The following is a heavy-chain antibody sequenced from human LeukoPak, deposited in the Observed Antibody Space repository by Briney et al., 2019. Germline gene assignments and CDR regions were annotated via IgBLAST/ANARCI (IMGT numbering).Heavy chain of an antibody. CDR2: INHSGST. CDR1: GGSFSNYY. Sequence: PSETLSLTCAVYGGSFSNYYWTWIRQPPGKGLEWIGEINHSGSTNYNPSLKSRVTISVDTSKNQFSLKLSSVTAADTAVYYCARHPDVISMVWGKGTTVTISS. J-gene: IGHJ6*04. V-gene: IGHV4-34*01. D-gene: IGHD3-10*01. CDR3: ARHPDVISMV.